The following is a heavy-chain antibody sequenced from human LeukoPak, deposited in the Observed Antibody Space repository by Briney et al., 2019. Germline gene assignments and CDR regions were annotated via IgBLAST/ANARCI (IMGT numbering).Heavy chain of an antibody. D-gene: IGHD2-2*01. CDR2: ISGSGGST. V-gene: IGHV3-23*01. CDR3: AKAIVVVPAAGLDY. CDR1: GFTFSSYA. Sequence: GGSLRLSCAASGFTFSSYAMSWVRQAPGKGLEWVSAISGSGGSTYYADSVKGRFTISRDNSKNTLYLQMNSLRAEDTAVYYCAKAIVVVPAAGLDYWGQETLVTVSS. J-gene: IGHJ4*02.